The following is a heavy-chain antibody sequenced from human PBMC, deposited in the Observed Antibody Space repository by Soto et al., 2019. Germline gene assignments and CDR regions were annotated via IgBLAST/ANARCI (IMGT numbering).Heavy chain of an antibody. V-gene: IGHV1-69*02. Sequence: QVQLVQSGSEVKKPGSSVKVSCKASGGTFSIYTISWVRQAPGQGLEWMGRVIPIFDVTSYAQRFQGRVTIPADKSTTTAYMALSSLRSEDTAVYYCARDRDNSNWPNFDYWGQGTLVTVSS. CDR1: GGTFSIYT. CDR3: ARDRDNSNWPNFDY. D-gene: IGHD6-13*01. CDR2: VIPIFDVT. J-gene: IGHJ4*02.